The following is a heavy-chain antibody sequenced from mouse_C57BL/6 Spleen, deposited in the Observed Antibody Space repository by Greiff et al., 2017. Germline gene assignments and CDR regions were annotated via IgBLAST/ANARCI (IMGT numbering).Heavy chain of an antibody. Sequence: VQLQQSGAELVQPGASVKLSCKASGYTFTSYWMHWVKQRPGQGLAWIGMIHPNSGSTNYNEKFKSKATLTVNKSSSTAYMQLSSLTSEDSAVYYCARHGSSPCYTMDYGGQGTSVTVSS. J-gene: IGHJ4*01. V-gene: IGHV1-64*01. CDR2: IHPNSGST. D-gene: IGHD1-1*01. CDR3: ARHGSSPCYTMDY. CDR1: GYTFTSYW.